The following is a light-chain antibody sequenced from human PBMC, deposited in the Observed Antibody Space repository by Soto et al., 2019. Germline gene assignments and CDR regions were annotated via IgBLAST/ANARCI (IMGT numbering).Light chain of an antibody. V-gene: IGKV3-15*01. CDR2: DAS. CDR1: QSVYSM. CDR3: QQYYKWPLT. J-gene: IGKJ4*01. Sequence: EIVMSQSPATLSVSTGERATLSCRASQSVYSMLAWYQQKPGQAPRLLIYDASTRATGIPASFSGSGSGTEFTLTISSLQSQDFAVYYCQQYYKWPLTFGGGTKVDI.